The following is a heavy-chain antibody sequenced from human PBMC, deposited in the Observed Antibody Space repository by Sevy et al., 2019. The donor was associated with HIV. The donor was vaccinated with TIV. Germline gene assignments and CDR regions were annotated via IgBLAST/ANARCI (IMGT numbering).Heavy chain of an antibody. V-gene: IGHV3-48*01. CDR3: ARDSPPYTSTFSSSYV. D-gene: IGHD6-6*01. J-gene: IGHJ4*02. Sequence: GESLKISCAASGFTFSMYSMNWVRQAPGKGLEWVSYISSRSTTIYYADSVKGRFTISRDNAKNSLYLQMNSLRADDTAVYYCARDSPPYTSTFSSSYVWGQGTLVTVSS. CDR2: ISSRSTTI. CDR1: GFTFSMYS.